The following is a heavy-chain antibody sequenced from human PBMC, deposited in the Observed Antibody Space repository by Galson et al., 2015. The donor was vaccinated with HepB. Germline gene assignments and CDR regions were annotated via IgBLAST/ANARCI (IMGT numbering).Heavy chain of an antibody. CDR2: IYYSGST. V-gene: IGHV4-39*01. Sequence: SETLSLTCTVSGGSISNSDDFWGWVRQPPGKWLEWIGDIYYSGSTDYNPSLKSRVTITVGTSKHQFSLRLTSVTAADTAVYYCARRVEQRLVRGRNLNWFDPWGQGTLVTVSS. J-gene: IGHJ5*02. D-gene: IGHD6-25*01. CDR3: ARRVEQRLVRGRNLNWFDP. CDR1: GGSISNSDDF.